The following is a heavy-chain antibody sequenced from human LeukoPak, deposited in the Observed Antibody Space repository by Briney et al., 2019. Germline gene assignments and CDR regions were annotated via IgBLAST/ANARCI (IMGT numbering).Heavy chain of an antibody. CDR2: ISSSSSTI. D-gene: IGHD3-10*01. CDR3: ARDVGDAKFDY. V-gene: IGHV3-48*02. J-gene: IGHJ4*02. Sequence: PGGSLRLSCAASGFTFSSYSMNWVRQAPGKGLEWVSYISSSSSTIYYADSVKGRFTISRDNAKNSLYLQMNRLRDEDTAVYYCARDVGDAKFDYWGQGTLVTVXS. CDR1: GFTFSSYS.